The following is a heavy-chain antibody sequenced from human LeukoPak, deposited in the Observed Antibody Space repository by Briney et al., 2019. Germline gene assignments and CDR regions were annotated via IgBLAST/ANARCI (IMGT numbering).Heavy chain of an antibody. V-gene: IGHV3-48*01. D-gene: IGHD3-16*01. J-gene: IGHJ4*02. CDR3: ARDFVWGSHDY. CDR1: GFTFSSYS. Sequence: GGSLRLSCAASGFTFSSYSMNWVRQAPGKGLEWVSYISSSSSTIYYADSVKGRFTISRDNSKNSLYLQMNSLRAEDTAVYYCARDFVWGSHDYWGQGTLVTVSS. CDR2: ISSSSSTI.